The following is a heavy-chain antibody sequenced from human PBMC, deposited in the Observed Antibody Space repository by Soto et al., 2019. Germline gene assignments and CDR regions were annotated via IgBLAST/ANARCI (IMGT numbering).Heavy chain of an antibody. CDR1: GYTFTSYA. CDR2: INAGNGNT. V-gene: IGHV1-3*01. J-gene: IGHJ6*02. CDR3: ARDRGYSYNYYYYGMDV. Sequence: AASVKVSCKASGYTFTSYAMHWARQAPGQRLEWMGWINAGNGNTKYSQKFQGRVTITRDTSASTAYMELSSLRSEDTAVYYCARDRGYSYNYYYYGMDVWGQGTTVTVSS. D-gene: IGHD5-18*01.